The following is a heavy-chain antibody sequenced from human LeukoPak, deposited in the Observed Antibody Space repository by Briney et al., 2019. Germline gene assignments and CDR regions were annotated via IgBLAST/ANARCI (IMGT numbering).Heavy chain of an antibody. J-gene: IGHJ6*02. CDR1: GYRFTSYW. V-gene: IGHV5-51*01. Sequence: GESLKISCKGSGYRFTSYWIGWVRQMPGKGLEWMGIIYPGDSDTRYSPSFQGQVTISADKSISTAYLQWSSLKASDTAMYYCARRARRTTVTYYYGMDVWGQGTTVTVSS. CDR3: ARRARRTTVTYYYGMDV. CDR2: IYPGDSDT. D-gene: IGHD4-17*01.